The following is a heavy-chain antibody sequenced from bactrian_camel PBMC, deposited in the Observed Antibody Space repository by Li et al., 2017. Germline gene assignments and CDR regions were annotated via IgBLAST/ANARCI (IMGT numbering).Heavy chain of an antibody. D-gene: IGHD2*01. CDR1: DSTSRRVC. CDR2: VDTDGTP. J-gene: IGHJ4*01. Sequence: HVQLVESGGGSAEAGGSLRLSCAGLDSTSRRVCMAWFRQAPGKEREGIASVDTDGTPSYADSVKGRFTASRDNANNTVNLMMNSLKPEDTAMYYCAANFGPYCRGPYLARRANFLGQGTQVTVS. V-gene: IGHV3S53*01.